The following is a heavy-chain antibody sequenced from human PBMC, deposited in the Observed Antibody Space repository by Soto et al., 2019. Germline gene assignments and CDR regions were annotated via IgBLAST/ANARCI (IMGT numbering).Heavy chain of an antibody. D-gene: IGHD5-18*01. CDR2: ISSSSSYI. V-gene: IGHV3-21*01. J-gene: IGHJ6*02. CDR1: GFTFSSYS. CDR3: ARNVDTAMANYYYYGMAV. Sequence: GGSLRLSCAASGFTFSSYSMNWVRQAPGKGLEWVSSISSSSSYIYYADSVKGRFTISRDNAKNSLYLQMNSLRAEDTAVYYCARNVDTAMANYYYYGMAVWGQGTTVTVS.